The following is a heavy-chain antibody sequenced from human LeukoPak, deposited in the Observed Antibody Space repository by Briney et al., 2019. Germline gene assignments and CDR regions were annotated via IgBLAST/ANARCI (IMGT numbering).Heavy chain of an antibody. CDR1: GGSFSGYY. V-gene: IGHV4-34*01. CDR3: ASPVHHCSSTSCEDY. CDR2: INHSGST. D-gene: IGHD2-2*01. Sequence: SETLSLTCAVYGGSFSGYYWSWIRQPPGKGLEWIGEINHSGSTNYNPSLKSRVTISVDTSKNQFSLKLSSVTAADTAVYYCASPVHHCSSTSCEDYWGQGTLVTVSS. J-gene: IGHJ4*02.